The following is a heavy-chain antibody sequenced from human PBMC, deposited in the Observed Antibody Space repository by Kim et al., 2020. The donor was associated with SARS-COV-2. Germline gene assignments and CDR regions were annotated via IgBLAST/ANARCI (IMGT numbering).Heavy chain of an antibody. J-gene: IGHJ4*02. D-gene: IGHD3-22*01. CDR2: ISYDGSIK. V-gene: IGHV3-30*04. CDR3: ARDYYDSSGYPGY. CDR1: GFSFSSYA. Sequence: GGSLRLSCAASGFSFSSYAMHWVRQAPGKGLEWVAVISYDGSIKYYADAVKGRFTISRDNSKHTLYLQMNSLRAEDTAVYYCARDYYDSSGYPGYWGQGTLVTVSS.